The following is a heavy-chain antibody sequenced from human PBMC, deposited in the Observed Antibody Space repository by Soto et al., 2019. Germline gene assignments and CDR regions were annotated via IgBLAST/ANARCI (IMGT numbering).Heavy chain of an antibody. CDR1: GFTFDDYA. CDR3: AAIAAAWPRDQ. J-gene: IGHJ4*02. D-gene: IGHD6-13*01. CDR2: ISWNSGSI. Sequence: EVQLVESGGGLVQPGRSLRLSCAASGFTFDDYAMHWVRQAPGKGLEWVSGISWNSGSIGYADSVKGRFTISRDNAKNLLDLQINRLGAEDTALVYFAAIAAAWPRDQRGQGTLVTVSS. V-gene: IGHV3-9*01.